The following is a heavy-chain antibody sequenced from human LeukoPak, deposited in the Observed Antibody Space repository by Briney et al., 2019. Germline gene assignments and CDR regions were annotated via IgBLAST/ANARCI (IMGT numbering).Heavy chain of an antibody. Sequence: SGGSLRLSCSASGFTFSNYAMNWFRQAPGKGLEYVSVIGPNGGDAYYADSVKGRFTISRDNSKNTLYLQMSSLRAEDTAVYYCAKGRPTTLGYCGRSICADWYFDLWGRGTLLSVSS. CDR1: GFTFSNYA. J-gene: IGHJ2*01. CDR2: IGPNGGDA. CDR3: AKGRPTTLGYCGRSICADWYFDL. D-gene: IGHD2-2*01. V-gene: IGHV3-64D*06.